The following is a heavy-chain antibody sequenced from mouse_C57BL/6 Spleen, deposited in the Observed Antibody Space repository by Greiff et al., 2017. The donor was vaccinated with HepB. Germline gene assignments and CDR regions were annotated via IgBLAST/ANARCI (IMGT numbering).Heavy chain of an antibody. CDR1: GYTFTSYW. V-gene: IGHV1-69*01. Sequence: VQLQQPGAELVMPGASVKLSCKASGYTFTSYWMHWVKQRPGQGLEWIGEIDPSDSYTNYNQKFKGKSTLTVDKSSSTAYMQLSSLTSEDSAVYYCARSDITTAVARGFDYWGQGTTLTVSS. CDR2: IDPSDSYT. CDR3: ARSDITTAVARGFDY. D-gene: IGHD1-1*01. J-gene: IGHJ2*01.